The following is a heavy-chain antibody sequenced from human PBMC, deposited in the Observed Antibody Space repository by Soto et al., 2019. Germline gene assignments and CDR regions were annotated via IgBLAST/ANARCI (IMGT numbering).Heavy chain of an antibody. D-gene: IGHD3-22*01. CDR3: ARANPGYDSSGYRVSPNWFDP. J-gene: IGHJ5*02. CDR1: GYTFTGYY. V-gene: IGHV1-2*04. CDR2: INPNSGGT. Sequence: GASVKVSCKASGYTFTGYYMHWVRQAPGQGLEWMGWINPNSGGTNYAQKFQGWVTMTSDTSISTAYMELSRLRSDDTAVYYCARANPGYDSSGYRVSPNWFDPWGQGTLVTVSS.